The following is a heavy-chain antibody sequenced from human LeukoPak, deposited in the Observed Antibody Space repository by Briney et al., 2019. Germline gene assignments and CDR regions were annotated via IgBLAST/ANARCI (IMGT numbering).Heavy chain of an antibody. D-gene: IGHD3-22*01. CDR3: TTDYYDSSGYVF. CDR2: IKTKTAGGTI. CDR1: GFTFSNAW. V-gene: IGHV3-15*07. J-gene: IGHJ4*02. Sequence: GGSLRLSCAASGFTFSNAWMNWVRQAPGKGLECVGRIKTKTAGGTIDYAAPVKGRFTISRDDSKNMLYLQMNSLKTEDTAVYFCTTDYYDSSGYVFWGQGTLVTVSS.